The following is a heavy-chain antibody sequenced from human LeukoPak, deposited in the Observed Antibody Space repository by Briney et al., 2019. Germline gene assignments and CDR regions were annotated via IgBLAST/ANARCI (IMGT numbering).Heavy chain of an antibody. CDR2: VNLQGST. CDR3: AREGGPYRPLDY. CDR1: GGSISNTNW. V-gene: IGHV4-4*02. J-gene: IGHJ4*02. Sequence: SSETLSLTCGVSGGSISNTNWWTWVRPPPGKGLEWIGEVNLQGSTNYNPSLKSRVAISGDKSENHISLKLTSVTAADTAVYYCAREGGPYRPLDYSGQGTLVTVAS.